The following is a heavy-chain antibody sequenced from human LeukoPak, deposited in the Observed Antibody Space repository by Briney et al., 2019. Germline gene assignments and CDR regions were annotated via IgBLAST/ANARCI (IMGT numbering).Heavy chain of an antibody. Sequence: GGSLRLSCAASGFTVSSSFMGWVRQAPGKGLEWVSVIYSGGSTYYADSVKGRFTISRDNAKNSLYLQMNSLRAEDTAVYYCARESGSGSYYEGFDYWGQGTLVTVSS. CDR2: IYSGGST. V-gene: IGHV3-53*01. J-gene: IGHJ4*02. D-gene: IGHD1-26*01. CDR1: GFTVSSSF. CDR3: ARESGSGSYYEGFDY.